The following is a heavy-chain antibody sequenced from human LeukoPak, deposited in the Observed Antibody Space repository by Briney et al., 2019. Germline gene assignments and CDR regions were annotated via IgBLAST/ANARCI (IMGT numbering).Heavy chain of an antibody. Sequence: SETLSLTCTVSGGSISSGGYYWSWIRQHPGKGLEWIGYIYYSGSTYYNPSLKSRVTISVETSKNQFSLKLSSVTAADTAVYYCARAEYYYYYMDVWGKGTTVTVSS. V-gene: IGHV4-31*03. J-gene: IGHJ6*03. CDR3: ARAEYYYYYMDV. CDR1: GGSISSGGYY. CDR2: IYYSGST.